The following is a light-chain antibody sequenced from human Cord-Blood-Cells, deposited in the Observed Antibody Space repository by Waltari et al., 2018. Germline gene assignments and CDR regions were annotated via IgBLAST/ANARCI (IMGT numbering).Light chain of an antibody. Sequence: QSALTQPASVSGSPGQSITISCTGTSSDVGGYNYVSWYQQHRGKAPKLIIYDVSNRPSGVSTLFSGSKSGNTASLTISGLRAEDEADYYCISYTSSSYVFGTGTKVTVL. J-gene: IGLJ1*01. CDR1: SSDVGGYNY. CDR2: DVS. V-gene: IGLV2-14*03. CDR3: ISYTSSSYV.